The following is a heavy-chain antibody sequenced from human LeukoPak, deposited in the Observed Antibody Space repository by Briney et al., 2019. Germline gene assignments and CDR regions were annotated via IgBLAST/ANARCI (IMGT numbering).Heavy chain of an antibody. J-gene: IGHJ4*02. CDR3: ARDNSGSYYDYFDY. D-gene: IGHD1-26*01. Sequence: SETLSLTCTVSGYSISSGYYWGWIRQPPGKGLEWIGSIYHSGSTYYNPSLKSRVTISVDTSKNQFSLKLSSVTAADTAVYYCARDNSGSYYDYFDYWGQGTLVTVSS. CDR1: GYSISSGYY. CDR2: IYHSGST. V-gene: IGHV4-38-2*02.